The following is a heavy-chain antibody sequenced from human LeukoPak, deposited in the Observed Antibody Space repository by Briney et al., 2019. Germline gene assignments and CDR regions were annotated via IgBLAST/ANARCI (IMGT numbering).Heavy chain of an antibody. CDR1: GDSISSSSSY. V-gene: IGHV4-39*01. CDR2: IYYSGST. CDR3: ARGRGSGIKRYYYYYTDV. Sequence: SETLSLTCTVSGDSISSSSSYWGWIRQPPGEGLEWIGSIYYSGSTYYNTSLKSRVTISVDTSKNQFSLQLNSVTPEDTAVYYCARGRGSGIKRYYYYYTDVWGKGTTVTISS. J-gene: IGHJ6*03. D-gene: IGHD3-10*01.